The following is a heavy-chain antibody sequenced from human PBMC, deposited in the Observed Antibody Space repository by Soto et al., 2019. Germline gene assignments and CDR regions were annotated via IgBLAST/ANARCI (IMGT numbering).Heavy chain of an antibody. Sequence: ASVKVSCKASGYTFTGYYMHWVRQAPGQGLEWMGWINPNSGGTNYAQKFQGWVTMTRDTSISTAYMELSRLRSDDTAVYYCARSSGYYHDAFDIWGQGTMVTVSS. CDR1: GYTFTGYY. CDR2: INPNSGGT. D-gene: IGHD3-22*01. J-gene: IGHJ3*02. V-gene: IGHV1-2*04. CDR3: ARSSGYYHDAFDI.